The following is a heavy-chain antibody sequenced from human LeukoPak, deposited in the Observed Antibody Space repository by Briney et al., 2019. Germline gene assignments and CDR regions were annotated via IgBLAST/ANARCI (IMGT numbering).Heavy chain of an antibody. V-gene: IGHV1-2*02. CDR2: INPNSGGT. D-gene: IGHD2-2*01. CDR1: GYTFTGYY. J-gene: IGHJ4*02. Sequence: GAPVKVSCKASGYTFTGYYMHWVRQAPGQGLEWMGWINPNSGGTNYAQKFQGRVTMTRDTSISTAYMELSRLRSDDTAVYYCARDFRVVVVPAAMADYWGQGTLVTVSS. CDR3: ARDFRVVVVPAAMADY.